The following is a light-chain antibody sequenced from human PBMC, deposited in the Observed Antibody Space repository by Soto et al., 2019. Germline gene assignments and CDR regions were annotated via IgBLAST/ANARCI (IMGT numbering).Light chain of an antibody. CDR2: SAS. Sequence: EIVLTQSPGTLSLSPGERGTLSCRASQNLGTLYLAWFQQKSGQAPRLLIYSASRRATGIPDRFTGSGSGTDFTLTISSLQPDDFATYYCQHYKMYSPWTFGQGTKVDIK. CDR3: QHYKMYSPWT. V-gene: IGKV3-20*01. J-gene: IGKJ1*01. CDR1: QNLGTLY.